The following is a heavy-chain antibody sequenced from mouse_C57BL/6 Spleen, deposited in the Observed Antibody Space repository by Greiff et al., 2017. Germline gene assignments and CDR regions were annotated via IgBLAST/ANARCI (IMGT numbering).Heavy chain of an antibody. V-gene: IGHV10-3*01. Sequence: EVQVVESGGGLVQPKGSLKLSCAASGFPFNTSAMHWVRQAPGKGLEWVARIRNKSSNYATYYADSVKDRFTISRDDSQSMLYLQMNNLKTEDTAMYYCVRWTTVVGFDYWGQGTTLTVSS. CDR1: GFPFNTSA. CDR2: IRNKSSNYAT. CDR3: VRWTTVVGFDY. J-gene: IGHJ2*01. D-gene: IGHD1-1*01.